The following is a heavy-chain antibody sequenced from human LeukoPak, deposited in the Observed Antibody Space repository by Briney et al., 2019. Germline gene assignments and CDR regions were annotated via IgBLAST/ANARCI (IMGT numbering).Heavy chain of an antibody. CDR3: ARFYCSSTSCLEDY. V-gene: IGHV3-74*01. J-gene: IGHJ4*02. Sequence: GGSLRLSCAASGFTFSSYGMHWVRQAPGKGLVWVSRINSDGSSTSYADSVKGRFTISRDNAKNTLYLQMDSLRAEDTAVYYCARFYCSSTSCLEDYWGQGTLVTVSS. CDR1: GFTFSSYG. D-gene: IGHD2-2*01. CDR2: INSDGSST.